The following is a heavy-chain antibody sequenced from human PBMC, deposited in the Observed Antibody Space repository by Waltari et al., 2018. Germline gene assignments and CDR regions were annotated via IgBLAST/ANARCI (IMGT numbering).Heavy chain of an antibody. CDR2: NYPGTSDT. J-gene: IGHJ4*02. CDR3: ARGSEWVLDY. Sequence: EVQLVQSGAEVKKPGESLKISCKGSGYSFTSYWIGWVRQMPGKGRGVMGTNYPGTSDTRYSPSFQGQVTISAGQSISTAYRQGSSLKASDTAMYYCARGSEWVLDYWGQGTLVTVSS. D-gene: IGHD1-26*01. CDR1: GYSFTSYW. V-gene: IGHV5-51*03.